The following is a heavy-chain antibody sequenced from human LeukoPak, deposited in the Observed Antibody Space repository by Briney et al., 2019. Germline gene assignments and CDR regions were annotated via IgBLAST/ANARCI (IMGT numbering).Heavy chain of an antibody. CDR1: GYTFTSYY. D-gene: IGHD2-2*02. Sequence: ASVKVSCMASGYTFTSYYMHWVRQAPGQGLEWMGIINPSGGSTSYAQKFQGRVTMTRDMSTSTVYMELSSLRSEDTAVYYCARGVGCSSTSCYSYYYYYYMDVWGKGTTVTVSS. CDR3: ARGVGCSSTSCYSYYYYYYMDV. CDR2: INPSGGST. J-gene: IGHJ6*03. V-gene: IGHV1-46*01.